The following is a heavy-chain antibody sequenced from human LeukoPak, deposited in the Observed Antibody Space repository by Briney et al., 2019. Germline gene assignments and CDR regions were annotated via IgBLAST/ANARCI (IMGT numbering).Heavy chain of an antibody. D-gene: IGHD2-15*01. CDR2: INPNSGGT. J-gene: IGHJ3*01. CDR3: ARDRDSFDV. V-gene: IGHV1-2*05. CDR1: GYTFTGYY. Sequence: ASVKVSCKASGYTFTGYYMHWVRQAPGQGLEWMGRINPNSGGTNYAQKFQGRATMTRDTSITTAYMEVNRLRSDDTGVYYCARDRDSFDVWGQGTVVTVSS.